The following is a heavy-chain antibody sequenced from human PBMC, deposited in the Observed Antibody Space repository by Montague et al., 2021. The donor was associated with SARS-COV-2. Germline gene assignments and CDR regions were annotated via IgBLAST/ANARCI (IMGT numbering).Heavy chain of an antibody. V-gene: IGHV3-66*02. Sequence: SLRLSCAASGFTVSSNYMSWVRQAPGKGLRWVSVIYSGVSTYYADSVKGRFTISRDTSKNTLYLQMNSLRAEDTAVYYCARDQRRYGSGSYYGPHYYYYGMDVWGQGTTVTVSS. CDR2: IYSGVST. D-gene: IGHD3-10*01. CDR1: GFTVSSNY. CDR3: ARDQRRYGSGSYYGPHYYYYGMDV. J-gene: IGHJ6*02.